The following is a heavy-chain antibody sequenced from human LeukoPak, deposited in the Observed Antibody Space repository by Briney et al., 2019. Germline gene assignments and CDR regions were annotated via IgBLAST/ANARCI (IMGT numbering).Heavy chain of an antibody. CDR2: ISYDGSNK. D-gene: IGHD2-2*01. Sequence: GGSLRLSCAASGFTFSSYAMHWVRQAPGKGLEWVAFISYDGSNKYYTHSVKGRFTITRDNSKNTLYLQMNSPRAEDTAVYFCARDHALGGFDYWGQGTLVTVSS. CDR1: GFTFSSYA. V-gene: IGHV3-30*04. CDR3: ARDHALGGFDY. J-gene: IGHJ4*02.